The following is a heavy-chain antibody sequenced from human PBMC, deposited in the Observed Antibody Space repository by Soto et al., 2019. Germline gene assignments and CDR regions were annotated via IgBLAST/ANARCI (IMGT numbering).Heavy chain of an antibody. D-gene: IGHD3-9*01. J-gene: IGHJ6*02. CDR3: AKNVWGITIFGGMDV. Sequence: PGGSLRLSCTASGFTFGDYAMSWVRQAPGKGLEWVSAISGSGGSTYYADSVKGRFTISRDNSKNTLYLQMNSLRAEDTAVYYCAKNVWGITIFGGMDVWGQGTTVTVSS. CDR1: GFTFGDYA. V-gene: IGHV3-23*01. CDR2: ISGSGGST.